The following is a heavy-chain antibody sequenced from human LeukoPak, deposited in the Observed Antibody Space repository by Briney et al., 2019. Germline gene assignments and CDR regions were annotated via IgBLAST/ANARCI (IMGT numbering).Heavy chain of an antibody. J-gene: IGHJ4*02. D-gene: IGHD3-22*01. CDR3: AKGEWTTMIVVDY. CDR2: ITGSGGST. V-gene: IGHV3-23*01. CDR1: GFTFSSYA. Sequence: GGCLRLSCAASGFTFSSYAMSWVRQAPGKGLEWVSAITGSGGSTYYADSVKGRFTISRDNSKNTQYLQMNSLRAEDTAVYYCAKGEWTTMIVVDYWGQGTLVTVSS.